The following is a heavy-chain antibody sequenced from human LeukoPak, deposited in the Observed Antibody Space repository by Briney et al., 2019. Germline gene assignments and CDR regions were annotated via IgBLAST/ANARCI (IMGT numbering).Heavy chain of an antibody. Sequence: GGSLRLSCAASGFTFSSYWMSWVRQAPGKGLEWVANIKQDGSEKYYVDPVKGRFTISRDNAKNSLYLQMNSLRAEDTAVYYCARLYWGGSYYNFRVFYYYYYYMDVWGKGTTVTVSS. CDR2: IKQDGSEK. V-gene: IGHV3-7*01. D-gene: IGHD1-26*01. CDR3: ARLYWGGSYYNFRVFYYYYYYMDV. CDR1: GFTFSSYW. J-gene: IGHJ6*03.